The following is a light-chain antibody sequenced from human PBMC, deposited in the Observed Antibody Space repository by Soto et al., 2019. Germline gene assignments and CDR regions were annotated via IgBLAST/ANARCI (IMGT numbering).Light chain of an antibody. CDR2: DVN. CDR1: SSDVGGYDY. Sequence: QSVLTQPASVSGSPEQSITISCTGTSSDVGGYDYVSWYQQHPGKAPKLMLYDVNNRPSGVSNRFSGSKSGNTASLTISGLQAEDEADYYCSSYTSSITLVFGAGTKLTVL. CDR3: SSYTSSITLV. J-gene: IGLJ2*01. V-gene: IGLV2-14*03.